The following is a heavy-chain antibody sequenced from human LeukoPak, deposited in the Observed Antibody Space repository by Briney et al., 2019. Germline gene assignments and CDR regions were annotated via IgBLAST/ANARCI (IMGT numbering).Heavy chain of an antibody. V-gene: IGHV1-2*02. Sequence: ASVKVSCKASGYTFTDYYIHWLRQAPGHGLEWMGWNNSKSGDTNYAQKFHGRVTLTRDTSINTVYMEVNSLTSDDTAVYYCSREDYWGQGTLVTVSS. J-gene: IGHJ4*02. CDR2: NNSKSGDT. CDR3: SREDY. CDR1: GYTFTDYY.